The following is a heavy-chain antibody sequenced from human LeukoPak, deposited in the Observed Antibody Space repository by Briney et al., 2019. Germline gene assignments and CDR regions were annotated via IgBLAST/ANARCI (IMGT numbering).Heavy chain of an antibody. V-gene: IGHV3-30*02. CDR1: GFTFSNYG. CDR3: AKVEGYDYVWGSYRPNYFDY. J-gene: IGHJ4*02. Sequence: GGSLRLSCAASGFTFSNYGMHWVRQAPGKGLEWVAFIRYDGSNKYYADSVKGRFTISRDNSKNTLYLQMNSLRAEDTAVYYCAKVEGYDYVWGSYRPNYFDYWGQGTLVTVSS. CDR2: IRYDGSNK. D-gene: IGHD3-16*02.